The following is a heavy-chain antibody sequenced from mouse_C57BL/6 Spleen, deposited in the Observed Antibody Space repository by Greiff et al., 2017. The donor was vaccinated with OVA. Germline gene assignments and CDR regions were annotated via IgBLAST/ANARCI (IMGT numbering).Heavy chain of an antibody. CDR2: ISYDGSN. J-gene: IGHJ1*03. V-gene: IGHV3-6*01. D-gene: IGHD1-2*01. CDR3: ASSLLREAYFDV. CDR1: GYSITSGYY. Sequence: EVKLMESGPGLVKPSQSLSLTCSVTGYSITSGYYWNWIRQFPGNKLEWMGYISYDGSNNYNPSLKNRISITRDTSKNQFFLKLNSVTTEDTATYYCASSLLREAYFDVWGTGTTVTVSS.